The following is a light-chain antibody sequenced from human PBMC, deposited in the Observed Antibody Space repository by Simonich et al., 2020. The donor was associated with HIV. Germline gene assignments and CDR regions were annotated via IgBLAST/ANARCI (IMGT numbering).Light chain of an antibody. Sequence: IVLTQSPATLSLSPGERVTLSCRASQSVSSYLAWYQQSPGQAPRLLIYDASNRATDIPARFSGSGSGTDFTLTISRLEPEDFAVYYCQQYGSSPRTFGQGTKVEI. J-gene: IGKJ1*01. CDR1: QSVSSY. V-gene: IGKV3-11*01. CDR3: QQYGSSPRT. CDR2: DAS.